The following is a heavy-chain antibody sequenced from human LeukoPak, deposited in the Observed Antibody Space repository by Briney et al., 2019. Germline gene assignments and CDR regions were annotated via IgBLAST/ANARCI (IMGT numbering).Heavy chain of an antibody. CDR3: ARVTNYYDSSGYYYYYYYYGMDV. D-gene: IGHD3-22*01. J-gene: IGHJ6*02. CDR2: MNPNSGGT. CDR1: GYTFTTYD. V-gene: IGHV1-8*01. Sequence: ASVKVSCKASGYTFTTYDINWVRQAPGQGLEWVAWMNPNSGGTVYAQNFQGRVTMTRNTSISTAYMELSSLRSEDTAVYYCARVTNYYDSSGYYYYYYYYGMDVWGQGTTVTVSS.